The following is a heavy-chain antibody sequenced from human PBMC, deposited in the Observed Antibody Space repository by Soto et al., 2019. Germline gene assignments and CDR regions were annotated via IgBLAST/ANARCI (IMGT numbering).Heavy chain of an antibody. CDR1: GFTFSSYW. V-gene: IGHV3-7*05. CDR2: IKQDGSEK. D-gene: IGHD5-18*01. CDR3: AREGDVDTAMFSAREENYYYYYGMDV. Sequence: GGSLRLSCTASGFTFSSYWMSWVRQAPGKGLEWVANIKQDGSEKYYVDSVKGRFTISRDNAKNSLYLQMNSLRAEDTAVYYCAREGDVDTAMFSAREENYYYYYGMDVWGQGTTVTVSS. J-gene: IGHJ6*02.